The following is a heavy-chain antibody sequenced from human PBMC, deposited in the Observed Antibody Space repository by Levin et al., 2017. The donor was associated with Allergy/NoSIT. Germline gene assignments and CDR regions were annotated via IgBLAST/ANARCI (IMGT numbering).Heavy chain of an antibody. V-gene: IGHV3-30*18. D-gene: IGHD2-15*01. Sequence: PGESLKISCAASGFQFSLYGMHWVRQAPGKGLEWVALIVFDGNDQYYADSVKGRFTISRDNSKNTVYLQMSSLRENDTAIYYCAKRGYCSGNTCQSHDAIDVWGQGTLVIVSS. J-gene: IGHJ3*01. CDR2: IVFDGNDQ. CDR3: AKRGYCSGNTCQSHDAIDV. CDR1: GFQFSLYG.